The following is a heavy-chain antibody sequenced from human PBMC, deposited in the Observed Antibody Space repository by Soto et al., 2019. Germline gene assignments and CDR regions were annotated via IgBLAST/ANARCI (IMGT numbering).Heavy chain of an antibody. CDR1: GFSLTTSGVG. J-gene: IGHJ5*02. V-gene: IGHV2-5*02. Sequence: QITLKESGPTLLSPTQTLTLTCTFSGFSLTTSGVGVGWIRQPPGKALEWLAFIYWDDDKRYSPSLHSRLTITTDTSKNQVVLTMTNMDPVDTATYFCAHRRPWSSNWNSGWLDPWGQGTLVTVSS. CDR3: AHRRPWSSNWNSGWLDP. D-gene: IGHD1-1*01. CDR2: IYWDDDK.